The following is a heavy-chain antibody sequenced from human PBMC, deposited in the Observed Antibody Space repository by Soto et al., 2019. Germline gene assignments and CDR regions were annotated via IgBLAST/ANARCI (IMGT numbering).Heavy chain of an antibody. D-gene: IGHD6-19*01. V-gene: IGHV3-33*01. CDR3: ARAGVVAGAQDF. Sequence: GSLRLSCAASGFIFSNYGIHWVRQAPGKGLEWVALIWYDGSNKYYADSVKGRFIVSSDNTNNTVYLQLNRLTADDTAMYYCARAGVVAGAQDFWGPGTPVTVAS. CDR2: IWYDGSNK. J-gene: IGHJ4*02. CDR1: GFIFSNYG.